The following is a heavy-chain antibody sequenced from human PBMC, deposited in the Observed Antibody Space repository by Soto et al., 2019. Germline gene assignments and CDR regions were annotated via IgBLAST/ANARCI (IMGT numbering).Heavy chain of an antibody. CDR1: DGAISSSSCY. V-gene: IGHV4-39*01. CDR3: ARCHQRSFLSRVVVASYWFDP. J-gene: IGHJ5*02. Sequence: SETLSLPCTVSDGAISSSSCYWGWIRQPPEKGLEWIGSLYYSRSTNCNPSHKSRVTISVATSKNQSSLKLRSVTAADTAVYYGARCHQRSFLSRVVVASYWFDPWGQGTLVTVSS. D-gene: IGHD2-15*01. CDR2: LYYSRST.